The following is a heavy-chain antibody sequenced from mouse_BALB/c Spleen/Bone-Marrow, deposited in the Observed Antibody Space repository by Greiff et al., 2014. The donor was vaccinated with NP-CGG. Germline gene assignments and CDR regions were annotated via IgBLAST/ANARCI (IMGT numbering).Heavy chain of an antibody. J-gene: IGHJ2*01. V-gene: IGHV2-9*02. CDR1: GFSLTNYG. Sequence: VHLVESGPGLVAPSQNLSITCTVSGFSLTNYGVRWIRQPPGKGLEWLGIIWAGGSTNYNSALMSRLSISKDNSKSQVFFKMNSLQTDDTAIYYCATYDYDGRFDYWGQGTTLTVSS. D-gene: IGHD2-4*01. CDR2: IWAGGST. CDR3: ATYDYDGRFDY.